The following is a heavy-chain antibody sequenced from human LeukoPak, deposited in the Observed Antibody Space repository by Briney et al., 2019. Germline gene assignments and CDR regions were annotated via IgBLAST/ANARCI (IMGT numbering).Heavy chain of an antibody. CDR1: GFTFSSYW. CDR2: IKSDGST. J-gene: IGHJ1*01. V-gene: IGHV3-74*01. Sequence: HAGGSLRLSCAASGFTFSSYWMHWVRQAPGKGLVWVSRIKSDGSTRYADSVKGRFTISRDNAKNTVSLQMNSLRAEDTGVYHCARAPSEIGGYYPEYFRHWGQGTLVTVSP. D-gene: IGHD3-22*01. CDR3: ARAPSEIGGYYPEYFRH.